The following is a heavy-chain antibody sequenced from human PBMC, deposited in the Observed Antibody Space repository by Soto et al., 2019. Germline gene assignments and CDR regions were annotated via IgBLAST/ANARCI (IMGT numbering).Heavy chain of an antibody. CDR2: ISGSDGKT. CDR1: GFSFGSYA. CDR3: ARLSYLDY. Sequence: GGSLILSCAASGFSFGSYALSWVRQAPGKGLEWVSTISGSDGKTFYADSVKGRFSISRDTSQSTLYLQMNSLRADDTAIYYCARLSYLDYWGQGTRVTVSS. V-gene: IGHV3-23*01. J-gene: IGHJ4*02.